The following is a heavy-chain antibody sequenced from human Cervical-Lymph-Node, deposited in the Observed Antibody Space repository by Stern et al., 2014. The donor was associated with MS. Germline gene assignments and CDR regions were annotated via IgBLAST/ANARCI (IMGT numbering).Heavy chain of an antibody. V-gene: IGHV1-69*01. CDR2: ITPIFGVP. J-gene: IGHJ4*02. CDR3: GRGAEEWQLLHSTY. Sequence: EQLVASGAEVKKPGSSVKVSCKASGGTFSNYPISWVRQAPGRGLEWMGGITPIFGVPRYAPKFQDRVTITADDSTTTAYMELRSLTSEDTAVYYCGRGAEEWQLLHSTYWGQGTLVTVSS. CDR1: GGTFSNYP. D-gene: IGHD1-26*01.